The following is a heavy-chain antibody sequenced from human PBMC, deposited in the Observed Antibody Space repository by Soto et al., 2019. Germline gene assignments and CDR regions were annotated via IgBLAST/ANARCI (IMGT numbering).Heavy chain of an antibody. V-gene: IGHV2-5*02. D-gene: IGHD3-3*01. CDR2: IYWDDDK. J-gene: IGHJ4*02. CDR1: GFSLTTSGVG. Sequence: QITLNESGPTQVKPRQTLTLTCTFSGFSLTTSGVGVGWIRQSPGKAPEWLALIYWDDDKRYSPSLKSRLTITKHTSKNQGVLTMADSDPADTATYYCAHRVLRTVFGVVTTTAIYFDFWGQGTPVAVSS. CDR3: AHRVLRTVFGVVTTTAIYFDF.